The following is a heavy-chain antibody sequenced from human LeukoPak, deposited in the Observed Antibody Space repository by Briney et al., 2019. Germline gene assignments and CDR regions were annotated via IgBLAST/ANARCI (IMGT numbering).Heavy chain of an antibody. CDR2: INHSGST. D-gene: IGHD5-24*01. V-gene: IGHV4-34*01. J-gene: IGHJ4*02. Sequence: SETLSLTCAVYGGSFSGYYWSWIRQPPGKGLEWIGEINHSGSTNYNLSLKSRVTISVDTSKNQFSLKLSSVTAADTAVYYCARGRSGDYWGQGTLVTVPS. CDR1: GGSFSGYY. CDR3: ARGRSGDY.